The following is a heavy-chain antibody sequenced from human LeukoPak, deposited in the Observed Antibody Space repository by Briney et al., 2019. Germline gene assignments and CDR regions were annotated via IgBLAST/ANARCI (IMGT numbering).Heavy chain of an antibody. J-gene: IGHJ4*02. Sequence: ASVKVSCKASGYTFTGYYMHWVRQAPGQGLEWMGWINPNSGGTNYAQKLQGRVTMTTDTSTSTAYMELRSLRSDDTAVYYCARVMTGSGWYRGYYFDYWGQGTLVTVSS. D-gene: IGHD6-19*01. CDR3: ARVMTGSGWYRGYYFDY. CDR1: GYTFTGYY. V-gene: IGHV1-2*02. CDR2: INPNSGGT.